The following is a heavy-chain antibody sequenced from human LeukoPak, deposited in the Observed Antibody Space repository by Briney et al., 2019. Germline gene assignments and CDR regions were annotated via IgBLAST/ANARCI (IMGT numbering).Heavy chain of an antibody. CDR2: IIPILGIA. V-gene: IGHV1-69*04. CDR1: GGTFSSYA. Sequence: SVKVSCKASGGTFSSYAISWVRQAPGQGLEWMGRIIPILGIANYAQKFQGRVTITADKSTSTAYMELSSLRSEDTAVYYCARDQVQYPGVRREDAFDIWGQGTMVTVSS. CDR3: ARDQVQYPGVRREDAFDI. J-gene: IGHJ3*02. D-gene: IGHD2-2*01.